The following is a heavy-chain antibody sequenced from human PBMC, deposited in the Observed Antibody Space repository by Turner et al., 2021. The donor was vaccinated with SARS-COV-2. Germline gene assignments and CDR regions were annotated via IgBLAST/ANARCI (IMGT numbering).Heavy chain of an antibody. D-gene: IGHD5-12*01. CDR3: AKDHEATRGHFDD. Sequence: EVQLLESGGGLVQPGGSLKLSCAAAGFTFSSYAISCVRQPPGKGLEWVSGMHVRGDTSYYADSVRGRFTISRDNSKNTLYLQMNSLRAEDTAVYYCAKDHEATRGHFDDWGQGTLITVSS. J-gene: IGHJ4*02. CDR1: GFTFSSYA. V-gene: IGHV3-23*01. CDR2: MHVRGDTS.